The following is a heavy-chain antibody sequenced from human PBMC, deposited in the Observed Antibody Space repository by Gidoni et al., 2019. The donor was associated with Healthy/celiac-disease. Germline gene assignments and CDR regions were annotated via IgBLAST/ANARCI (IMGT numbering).Heavy chain of an antibody. CDR2: ISSSSSYI. D-gene: IGHD2-15*01. J-gene: IGHJ3*02. CDR1: GFTFSSYS. CDR3: ARERTLGYCSGGSCYHILKVNDAFDI. Sequence: EVQLVESGGGLVKPGGSLRLSCAASGFTFSSYSMNWVRQAPGKGLEWDSSISSSSSYIYYADSVKGRFTISRDNAKNSLYLQMNSLRAEDTAVYYCARERTLGYCSGGSCYHILKVNDAFDIWGQGTMVTVSS. V-gene: IGHV3-21*01.